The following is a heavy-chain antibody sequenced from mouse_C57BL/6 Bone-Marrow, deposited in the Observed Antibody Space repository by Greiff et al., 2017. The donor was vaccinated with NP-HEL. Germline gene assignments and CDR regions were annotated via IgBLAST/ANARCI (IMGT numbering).Heavy chain of an antibody. CDR3: TTSGYSEGFDY. V-gene: IGHV14-4*01. J-gene: IGHJ2*01. D-gene: IGHD2-12*01. CDR2: IDPENGDT. Sequence: VQLQQSGAELVRPGASVKLSCTASGFNIKDDYMHWVKPRPEQGLEWLGWIDPENGDTEYASKFQGKATITADTSSNTAYLQLSSLTSEDTAVYYCTTSGYSEGFDYWGQGTTLTVSS. CDR1: GFNIKDDY.